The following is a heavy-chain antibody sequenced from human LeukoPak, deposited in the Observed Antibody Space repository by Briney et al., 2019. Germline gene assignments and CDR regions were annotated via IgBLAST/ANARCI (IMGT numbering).Heavy chain of an antibody. V-gene: IGHV3-48*01. D-gene: IGHD6-19*01. Sequence: GGSLRLSCAASGFTFSSYSMNWVRQAPGKGLEWVSYISSSSSTIYYADSVKGRFTISRDNAKNSLYLQMNSLRAEDTAVYYCARVPPQWLPNRDAFDIWAKGQWSPSLQ. CDR1: GFTFSSYS. J-gene: IGHJ3*02. CDR3: ARVPPQWLPNRDAFDI. CDR2: ISSSSSTI.